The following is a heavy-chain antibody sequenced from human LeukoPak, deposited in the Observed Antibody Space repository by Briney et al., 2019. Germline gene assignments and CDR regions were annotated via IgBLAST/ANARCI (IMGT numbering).Heavy chain of an antibody. CDR2: INPKRGAT. D-gene: IGHD2-2*02. V-gene: IGHV1-2*02. CDR3: ARSPIAVVPAAIMSLRAPSDY. J-gene: IGHJ4*02. CDR1: GYTFTDYY. Sequence: ASVKVSCKASGYTFTDYYIRWVRQAPGQGLQWMGWINPKRGATTYAQKFQGRVTMTRDTSINTAYMELSSLRSDDTALYYCARSPIAVVPAAIMSLRAPSDYWGQGTLVSVSS.